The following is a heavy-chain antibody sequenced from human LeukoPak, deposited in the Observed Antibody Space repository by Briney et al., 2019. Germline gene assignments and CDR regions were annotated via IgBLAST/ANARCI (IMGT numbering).Heavy chain of an antibody. V-gene: IGHV3-23*01. CDR1: GFXFSSYA. Sequence: GGSLRLSCAASGFXFSSYAISWVRQAPGKGLEWVSSISGNSGSTYYADSVKGRFTISRDNSKNTVYLQMNSLRAEDTAVYYCAKVSAWAMVGATYFDYWGQGTLVTVSS. CDR2: ISGNSGST. J-gene: IGHJ4*02. D-gene: IGHD1-26*01. CDR3: AKVSAWAMVGATYFDY.